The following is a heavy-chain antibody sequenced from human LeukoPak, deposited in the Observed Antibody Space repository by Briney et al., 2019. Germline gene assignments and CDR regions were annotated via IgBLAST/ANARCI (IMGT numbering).Heavy chain of an antibody. CDR3: ARDRVEGAAATPFDP. Sequence: GGSLRLSCAASGFTFNSYGMHWVRQAPGKGLEWVAVIWYDGSNKYYADSVKGRFTISRDNSKNTLYLQMNSLRAEDTAVYYCARDRVEGAAATPFDPWGQGTLVTVSS. J-gene: IGHJ5*02. V-gene: IGHV3-33*01. CDR1: GFTFNSYG. D-gene: IGHD6-13*01. CDR2: IWYDGSNK.